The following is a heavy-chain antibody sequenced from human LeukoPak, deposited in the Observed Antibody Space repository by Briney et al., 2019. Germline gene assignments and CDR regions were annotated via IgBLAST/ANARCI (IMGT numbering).Heavy chain of an antibody. J-gene: IGHJ4*02. Sequence: SETLSLMCAVSGGSVSRGGYYWNWIPQHPGKGLEWFGVTSNREGTDYNQSHMSRITISVDRSQNLFTLKMRDVTAADTAVYFRAAADWESFYFDSWGQGALVAVSS. CDR2: TSNREGT. CDR3: AAADWESFYFDS. CDR1: GGSVSRGGYY. V-gene: IGHV4-31*11. D-gene: IGHD1-26*01.